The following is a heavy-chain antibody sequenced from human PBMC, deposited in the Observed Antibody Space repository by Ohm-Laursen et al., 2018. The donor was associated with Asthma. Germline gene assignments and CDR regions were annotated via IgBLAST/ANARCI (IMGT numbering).Heavy chain of an antibody. J-gene: IGHJ4*02. CDR1: GGSICSGGYY. CDR2: IYYSGST. CDR3: ARDGGSSWGFDY. V-gene: IGHV4-31*03. Sequence: SQTLSLTCTVSGGSICSGGYYWSWIRQHPGKGLEWIGYIYYSGSTYYNPSLKSRVTISADTSKNQFSLKLSSVTAADTAGYYCARDGGSSWGFDYWGQGTLVTVSS. D-gene: IGHD6-13*01.